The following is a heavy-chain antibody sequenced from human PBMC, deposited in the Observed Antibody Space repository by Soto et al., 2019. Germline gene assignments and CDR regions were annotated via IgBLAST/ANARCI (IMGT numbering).Heavy chain of an antibody. CDR2: INHSGST. D-gene: IGHD6-6*01. Sequence: QVQLQQWGAGLLKPSETLSLTCAVYGGSFSGYYWSWIRQPPGKGLEWSGEINHSGSTNYNPSLKSRFTISVDTSKNQFSLKLSSVTAADTAVYYCARGFYSSSYFGAFDIWGQGTMVTVSS. V-gene: IGHV4-34*01. J-gene: IGHJ3*02. CDR1: GGSFSGYY. CDR3: ARGFYSSSYFGAFDI.